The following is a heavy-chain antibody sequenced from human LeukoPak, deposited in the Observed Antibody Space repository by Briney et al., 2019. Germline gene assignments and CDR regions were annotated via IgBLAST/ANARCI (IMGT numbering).Heavy chain of an antibody. CDR1: GFTFSSYW. J-gene: IGHJ4*02. Sequence: SGGSLRLSCAASGFTFSSYWMTWVRQAPGKGLEWVANMRGDGSERFYVGYLKGRFTISRDNAKNSLYLQMNSLRVDDTAVYYCVREGPPQGRPWSGWYPFDFWGQGILVTVSS. D-gene: IGHD3-3*01. CDR3: VREGPPQGRPWSGWYPFDF. CDR2: MRGDGSER. V-gene: IGHV3-7*01.